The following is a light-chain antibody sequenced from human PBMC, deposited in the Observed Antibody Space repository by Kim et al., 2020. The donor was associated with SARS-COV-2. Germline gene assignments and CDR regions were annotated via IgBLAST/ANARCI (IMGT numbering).Light chain of an antibody. CDR1: SSDAGTYNL. J-gene: IGLJ3*02. CDR3: VSYLYSTVL. V-gene: IGLV2-14*02. CDR2: EVN. Sequence: QSALTQPASVSGSPGQSIAISCTGTSSDAGTYNLVSWYQQHPGKVPKIIIYEVNKRPSGVSARFSGSKSGTTASLTISGLQAEDEADYYCVSYLYSTVLFGGGTQLTVL.